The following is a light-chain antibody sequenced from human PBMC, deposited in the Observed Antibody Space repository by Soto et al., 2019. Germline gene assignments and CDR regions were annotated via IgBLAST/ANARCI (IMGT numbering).Light chain of an antibody. J-gene: IGKJ1*01. CDR3: QQYVSSPWA. Sequence: DILVSQSASTLSVSPLETDTLSCRSSQSVSSNLAWYQQKPGQAPRLLIYGAFTRATGIPARFSGSGSGTDFTLTISRLEPEDFAVYYCQQYVSSPWAFGQGTKV. CDR1: QSVSSN. V-gene: IGKV3-15*01. CDR2: GAF.